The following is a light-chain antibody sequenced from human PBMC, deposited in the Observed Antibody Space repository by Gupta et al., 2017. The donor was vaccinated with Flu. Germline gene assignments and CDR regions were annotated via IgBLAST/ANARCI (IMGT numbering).Light chain of an antibody. J-gene: IGLJ3*02. Sequence: QVVLTQSPSASASLGASVLPTRTAIGGHINHAIAWHQQQPGKGPRYLMKLNNDGTHNRADQIPDRFSVFSSATARDLSVSRLQSEDEADCYSQTWSTDFVVFGGGTKLTVL. CDR2: LNNDGTH. CDR3: QTWSTDFVV. CDR1: GGHINHA. V-gene: IGLV4-69*01.